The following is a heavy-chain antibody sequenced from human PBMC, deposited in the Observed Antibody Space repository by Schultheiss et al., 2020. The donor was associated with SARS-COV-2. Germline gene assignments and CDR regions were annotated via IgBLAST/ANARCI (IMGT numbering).Heavy chain of an antibody. J-gene: IGHJ4*02. CDR2: INPNSGGT. V-gene: IGHV1-2*02. CDR3: AKPRGFLEWYAGY. D-gene: IGHD3-3*01. Sequence: ASVKVSCKASGYTFTGYYMHWVRQAPGQGLEWMGWINPNSGGTNYAQKFQGRVTMTRDTSISTAYMELSRLRSDDTAVYYCAKPRGFLEWYAGYWGQGTLVTVSS. CDR1: GYTFTGYY.